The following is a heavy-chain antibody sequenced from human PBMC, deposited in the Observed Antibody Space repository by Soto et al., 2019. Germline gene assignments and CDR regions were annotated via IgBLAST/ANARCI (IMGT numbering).Heavy chain of an antibody. CDR2: LYYGRSA. CDR3: ALRSMAVVPEY. CDR1: GDSISSYY. V-gene: IGHV4-59*01. J-gene: IGHJ4*02. D-gene: IGHD3-22*01. Sequence: QVQLQESGPGLVKPSETLSLTCAVSGDSISSYYCMWIRQPPGKGLESIGYLYYGRSATYNHSIKSRVTLSVDTSTNQCSLTMSSMTAADTAVYYCALRSMAVVPEYWGQGTLVTVSS.